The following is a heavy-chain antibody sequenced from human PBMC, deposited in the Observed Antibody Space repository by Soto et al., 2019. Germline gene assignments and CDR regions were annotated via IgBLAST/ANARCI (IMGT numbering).Heavy chain of an antibody. J-gene: IGHJ4*02. D-gene: IGHD4-17*01. Sequence: EVQLLDSGGGLVRPGGSLRLSCAASGFTFSSYAMSWVRQAPGKGLEWVSAIGGSGGSTFYADSVKGRFTISRDNSKNTMYLQINSLRAEDTAVYYCAKEYGDSISFLDYWGQGTLVTVSS. V-gene: IGHV3-23*01. CDR1: GFTFSSYA. CDR3: AKEYGDSISFLDY. CDR2: IGGSGGST.